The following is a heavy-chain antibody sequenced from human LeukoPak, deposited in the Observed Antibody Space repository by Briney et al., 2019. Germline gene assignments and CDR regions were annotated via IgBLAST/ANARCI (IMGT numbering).Heavy chain of an antibody. D-gene: IGHD4-17*01. Sequence: GGSLRLSCAASGFAFNTAWMSWVRQAPGKGLEWVSGINWNGGSTGYADSVKGRFTISRDNAKNSLYLQMNSLRAEDTALYYCARVRDYGDYGLWGQGTLVTVSS. CDR1: GFAFNTAW. CDR2: INWNGGST. J-gene: IGHJ4*02. V-gene: IGHV3-20*04. CDR3: ARVRDYGDYGL.